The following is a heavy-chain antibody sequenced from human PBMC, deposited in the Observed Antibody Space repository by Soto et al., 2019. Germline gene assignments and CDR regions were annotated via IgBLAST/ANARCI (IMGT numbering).Heavy chain of an antibody. Sequence: QVQLVESGGGVVQPGRSLRLSCAASGFTFSSYAMHWVRQAPGKGLEWVAVISHDGRNIYNADSVKGRFTISRDNSKNTLYLQMNSLRAEDTAVYYCAREVSYYDILTGYYTYYYYGMDVWGQGTTVTVSS. V-gene: IGHV3-30*04. CDR2: ISHDGRNI. CDR3: AREVSYYDILTGYYTYYYYGMDV. D-gene: IGHD3-9*01. CDR1: GFTFSSYA. J-gene: IGHJ6*02.